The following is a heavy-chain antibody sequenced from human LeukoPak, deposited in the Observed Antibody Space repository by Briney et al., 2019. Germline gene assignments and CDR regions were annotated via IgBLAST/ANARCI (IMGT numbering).Heavy chain of an antibody. CDR3: ARHPDCTRTSCYVDYYGMDV. J-gene: IGHJ6*02. Sequence: GESLKISCKGSGYRFTSYWIGWVRQMPGKGLEWMGIINPGDSDTRYSPSFQGQVTISADKSISTAYLQWSSLKASDTAMYYCARHPDCTRTSCYVDYYGMDVWGQGTTVTVSS. V-gene: IGHV5-51*01. D-gene: IGHD2-2*01. CDR1: GYRFTSYW. CDR2: INPGDSDT.